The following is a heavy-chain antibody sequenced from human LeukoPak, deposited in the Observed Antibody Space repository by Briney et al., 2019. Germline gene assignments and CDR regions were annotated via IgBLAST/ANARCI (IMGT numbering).Heavy chain of an antibody. CDR1: GGSFSGYY. CDR3: AKSLYGSGSYYNWFDP. V-gene: IGHV4-34*01. D-gene: IGHD3-10*01. Sequence: SETLSLTCAVYGGSFSGYYWGWIRQPPGKGLEWIGSIYHSGSTYYNPSLKRRVTISVDTSKNQFSLKLSSVTAADTAVYYCAKSLYGSGSYYNWFDPWGQGTLVTVSS. J-gene: IGHJ5*02. CDR2: IYHSGST.